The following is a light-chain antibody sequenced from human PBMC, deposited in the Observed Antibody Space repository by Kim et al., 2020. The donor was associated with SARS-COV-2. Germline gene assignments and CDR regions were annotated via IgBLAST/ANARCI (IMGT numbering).Light chain of an antibody. V-gene: IGLV6-57*03. CDR2: SDN. Sequence: LTISFSLHSASIGSNSVQLYHQRPGSAPRTIIYSDNHRPSGIPDSFSGSIDSSSNSASLSISGLRTEDEADYYCQSYDIGNPWVFGGGTQLTVL. CDR3: QSYDIGNPWV. J-gene: IGLJ3*02. CDR1: SASIGSNS.